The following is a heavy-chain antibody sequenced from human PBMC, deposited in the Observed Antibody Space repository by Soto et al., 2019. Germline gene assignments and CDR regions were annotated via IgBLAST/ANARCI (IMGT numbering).Heavy chain of an antibody. CDR2: IDGDGSEK. CDR3: ATGPLDY. V-gene: IGHV3-7*03. CDR1: GLTFRSYW. Sequence: GSLRLSCTVTGLTFRSYWMNWVRQAPGGGLEWVANIDGDGSEKTYADSIRGRFTISRNNVKNSLDLQMSNLRVGDTAMYYCATGPLDYWGQGTLVTVS. D-gene: IGHD3-10*01. J-gene: IGHJ4*02.